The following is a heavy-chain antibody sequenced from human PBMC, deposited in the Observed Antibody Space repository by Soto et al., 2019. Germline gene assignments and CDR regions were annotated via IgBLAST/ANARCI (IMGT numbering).Heavy chain of an antibody. Sequence: ASVKVSCKASGYTFTILDINCALQATLQGLEWMGWMNPNSGSTGSAQKFQGRVAMTRDTSINTAYMELSSLRSDDTAVYYCARGRGYSDGIDYWGQGTLVTVSS. CDR1: GYTFTILD. CDR2: MNPNSGST. CDR3: ARGRGYSDGIDY. D-gene: IGHD2-15*01. V-gene: IGHV1-8*01. J-gene: IGHJ4*02.